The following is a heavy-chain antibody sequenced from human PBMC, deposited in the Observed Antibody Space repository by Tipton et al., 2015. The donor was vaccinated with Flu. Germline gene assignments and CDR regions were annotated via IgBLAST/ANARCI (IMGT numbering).Heavy chain of an antibody. CDR3: ARGPEQWLVNPHYFDY. J-gene: IGHJ4*01. CDR2: ICHSGST. Sequence: TLSLTCTVSGYSISSGYYWGWIRQPPGKGLEWIGSICHSGSTYYNPSLKSRVTISVDTSKNQFSLKLSSVTAADTAVYYCARGPEQWLVNPHYFDYWGHGTLVTVSS. CDR1: GYSISSGYY. D-gene: IGHD6-19*01. V-gene: IGHV4-38-2*02.